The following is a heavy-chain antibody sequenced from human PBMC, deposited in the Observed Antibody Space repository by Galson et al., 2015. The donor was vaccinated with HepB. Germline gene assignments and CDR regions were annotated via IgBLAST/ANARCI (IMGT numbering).Heavy chain of an antibody. CDR2: IIPIFGTA. D-gene: IGHD6-13*01. J-gene: IGHJ4*02. CDR3: ATTALSLYSSSWYHFHFDY. Sequence: SVKVSCKASGGTFSSYAISWVRQAPGQGLEWMGGIIPIFGTANYAQKFQGRVTITADESTSTAYMELSSLRSEDTAVYYCATTALSLYSSSWYHFHFDYWGQGTLVTVSS. CDR1: GGTFSSYA. V-gene: IGHV1-69*13.